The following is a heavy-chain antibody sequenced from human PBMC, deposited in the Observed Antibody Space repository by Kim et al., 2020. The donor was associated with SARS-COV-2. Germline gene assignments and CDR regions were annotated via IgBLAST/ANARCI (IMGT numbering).Heavy chain of an antibody. V-gene: IGHV3-30*04. CDR2: ISYDGSDK. Sequence: GGSLRLSCAASGFTFSTYAMHWVRQAPGKGLEWVAVISYDGSDKYYADSVKGRFTISRDNSKNTLYLQMNSLRAEDTAVYYCARDRVGLLVYYGMDVWGQGTTVTVSS. D-gene: IGHD2-8*02. CDR3: ARDRVGLLVYYGMDV. CDR1: GFTFSTYA. J-gene: IGHJ6*02.